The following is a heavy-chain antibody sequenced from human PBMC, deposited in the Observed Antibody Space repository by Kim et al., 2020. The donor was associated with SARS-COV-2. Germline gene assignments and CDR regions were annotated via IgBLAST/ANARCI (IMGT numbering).Heavy chain of an antibody. V-gene: IGHV1-18*04. CDR3: AINLGYCSSTSCYYWFDP. D-gene: IGHD2-2*01. J-gene: IGHJ5*02. CDR2: ISAYNGNT. Sequence: ASVKVSCKASGYTFTSYGISWVRQAPGQGLEWMGWISAYNGNTNYAQKLQGRVTMTTDTSTSTAYMELRSLRSDDTAVYYCAINLGYCSSTSCYYWFDPWGQGTLVTVSS. CDR1: GYTFTSYG.